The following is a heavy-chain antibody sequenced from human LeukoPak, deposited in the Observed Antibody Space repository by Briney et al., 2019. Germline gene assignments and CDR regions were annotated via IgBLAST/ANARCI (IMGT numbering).Heavy chain of an antibody. V-gene: IGHV1-46*01. J-gene: IGHJ4*02. CDR2: VNPSGGST. CDR1: GYSFTNYY. Sequence: ASVTVSCKASGYSFTNYYIHWVRQAPGQGLEWMGIVNPSGGSTTYAQEFQGRVTVTRDTSTSAVHMELSGLRSEDTAVYYCARDQEGFDYWGQGTLVTVSS. CDR3: ARDQEGFDY.